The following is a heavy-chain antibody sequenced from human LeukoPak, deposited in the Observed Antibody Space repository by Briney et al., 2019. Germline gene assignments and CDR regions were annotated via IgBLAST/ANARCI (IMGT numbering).Heavy chain of an antibody. V-gene: IGHV4-34*01. Sequence: SETLSLTCAVYGGSFSGYYWIWMRQPPGKGLEWIGEINHSGSTNYNPSLKSRVTISVDTSKNQFSLKLSSVTAADTAVYYCARGPAGAVAIHGPSYYYGMDVWGQGTTVTASS. CDR2: INHSGST. J-gene: IGHJ6*02. CDR3: ARGPAGAVAIHGPSYYYGMDV. CDR1: GGSFSGYY. D-gene: IGHD6-19*01.